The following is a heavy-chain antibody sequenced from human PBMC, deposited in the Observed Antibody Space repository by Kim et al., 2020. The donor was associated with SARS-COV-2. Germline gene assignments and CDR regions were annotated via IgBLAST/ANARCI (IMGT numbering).Heavy chain of an antibody. D-gene: IGHD7-27*01. CDR3: AAFMGTGY. J-gene: IGHJ4*02. Sequence: SRSTNYNPSLKSRVSISVDSSKNQFSLELRSVTAADTAVYYCAAFMGTGYWGQGTLVTVSS. CDR2: SRST. V-gene: IGHV4-59*01.